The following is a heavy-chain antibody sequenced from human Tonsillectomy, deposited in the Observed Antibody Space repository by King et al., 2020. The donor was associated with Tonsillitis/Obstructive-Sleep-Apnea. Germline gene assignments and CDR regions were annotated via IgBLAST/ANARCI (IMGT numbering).Heavy chain of an antibody. D-gene: IGHD1-26*01. CDR2: INHSSGVT. CDR3: VREEVEDRYSDS. Sequence: HVQLVQSGTEVKTPGASVKVSCKASGYTFTWYYIHWVRQARGQGLEWMGIINHSSGVTRYAQKFQGRVTMHTDTPASTVYLELSSMRSEDTAVYYCVREEVEDRYSDSWRQGTLVTVSS. J-gene: IGHJ4*02. CDR1: GYTFTWYY. V-gene: IGHV1-46*01.